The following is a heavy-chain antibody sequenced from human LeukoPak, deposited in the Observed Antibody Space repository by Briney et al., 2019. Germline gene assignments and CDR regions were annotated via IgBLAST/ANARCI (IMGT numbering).Heavy chain of an antibody. D-gene: IGHD3-3*01. CDR3: AKKPDDFWSGYYIDY. V-gene: IGHV3-23*01. Sequence: GGSLRLSCAASGFTFSGHWMSWVRQAPGKGLEWVSAISGSGGSTYYADSVKGRFSISRDNSKNTLYLQMNSLRAEDTAVYHRAKKPDDFWSGYYIDYWGQGTLVPVSS. J-gene: IGHJ4*02. CDR2: ISGSGGST. CDR1: GFTFSGHW.